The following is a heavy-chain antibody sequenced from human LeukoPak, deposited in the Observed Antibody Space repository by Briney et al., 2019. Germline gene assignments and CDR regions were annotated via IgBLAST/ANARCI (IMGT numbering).Heavy chain of an antibody. CDR2: ISYDGSNK. CDR3: ARGKSYDSSGYYYVLDY. Sequence: PGGSLRLSCAASGFTFSSYAMHWVRQAPGKGLEWVAVISYDGSNKYYADSVKGRFTISRDNAKNSLYLQMNSLRAEDTAVYYCARGKSYDSSGYYYVLDYWGQGTLVTVSS. CDR1: GFTFSSYA. D-gene: IGHD3-22*01. J-gene: IGHJ4*02. V-gene: IGHV3-30-3*01.